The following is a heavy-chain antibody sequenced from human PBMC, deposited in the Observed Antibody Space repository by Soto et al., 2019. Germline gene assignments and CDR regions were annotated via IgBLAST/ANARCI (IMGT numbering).Heavy chain of an antibody. CDR1: GGSISSYY. D-gene: IGHD6-13*01. Sequence: PSETLSLTCTVSGGSISSYYWSWIRQPPGKGLEWIGYIYYSGSTNYNPSLKSRVTISVDTSKNQFSLKLSSVTAADTAVYYCARHRGSYSSSWRDWFDPWGQGTLVTVSS. V-gene: IGHV4-59*08. CDR3: ARHRGSYSSSWRDWFDP. J-gene: IGHJ5*02. CDR2: IYYSGST.